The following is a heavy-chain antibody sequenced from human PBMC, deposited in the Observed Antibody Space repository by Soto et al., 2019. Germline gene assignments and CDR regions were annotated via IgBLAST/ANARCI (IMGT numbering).Heavy chain of an antibody. CDR3: TTRPCGSSTIPDFEH. J-gene: IGHJ1*01. CDR1: GGSSRSRGCC. V-gene: IGHV4-39*01. CDR2: IYYSVRT. D-gene: IGHD6-13*01. Sequence: VAGGSSRSRGCCRGMKRKQAVKGLECIGSIYYSVRTYYHPSLKSRVTISVDTSKNQFSLTLSSVTAADTAVYFCTTRPCGSSTIPDFEHRLQGTPVTVS.